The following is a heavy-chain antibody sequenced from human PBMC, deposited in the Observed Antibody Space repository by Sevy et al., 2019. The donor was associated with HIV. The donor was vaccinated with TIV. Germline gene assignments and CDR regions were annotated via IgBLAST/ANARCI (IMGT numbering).Heavy chain of an antibody. Sequence: GGSLRLSCAASGFTFSSYSMNWVRQAPGKGLEWVSSISSSSSYIYYADSVKGRFTISRDNDKNSLYLQMNSLRAEDTAVYYCARETSIVGATNDAFDIWGQGTMVTVSS. CDR3: ARETSIVGATNDAFDI. CDR2: ISSSSSYI. V-gene: IGHV3-21*01. D-gene: IGHD1-26*01. CDR1: GFTFSSYS. J-gene: IGHJ3*02.